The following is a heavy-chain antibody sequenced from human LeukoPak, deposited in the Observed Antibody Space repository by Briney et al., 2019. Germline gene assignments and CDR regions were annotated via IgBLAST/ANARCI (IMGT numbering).Heavy chain of an antibody. J-gene: IGHJ5*02. CDR3: ARVRGRIFGVPKGVFDP. V-gene: IGHV4-34*01. D-gene: IGHD3-3*01. CDR1: GGSFSGYY. Sequence: SETPSLTCAVYGGSFSGYYWSWIRQPPGKGLEWIGEINHSGSTNYNPSLKSRVTISVDTSKNQFSLKLSSVTAADTAVYYCARVRGRIFGVPKGVFDPWGQGTLVTVSS. CDR2: INHSGST.